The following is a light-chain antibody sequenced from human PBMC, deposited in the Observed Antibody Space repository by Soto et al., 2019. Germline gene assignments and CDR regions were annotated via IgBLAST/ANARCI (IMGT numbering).Light chain of an antibody. CDR2: DAS. J-gene: IGKJ4*01. CDR3: QQRSNLLSLT. V-gene: IGKV3-11*01. Sequence: ERVMMQSLGTLSVTTEDTATXSCRASQSVTRNVAWYQHKPVQAPMLLISDASNMATGIPASFSCSGSETDLNLTISSIEPEDYAVYYCQQRSNLLSLTFAVRTKVDIK. CDR1: QSVTRN.